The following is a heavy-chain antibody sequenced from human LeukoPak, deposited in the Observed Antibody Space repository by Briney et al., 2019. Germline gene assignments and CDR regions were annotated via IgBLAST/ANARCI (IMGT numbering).Heavy chain of an antibody. J-gene: IGHJ5*02. CDR3: ARDRAEGKTWVEFDP. V-gene: IGHV3-66*02. Sequence: GGSLRLSCAASGFIVNSYAISWVRQAPGKGLAWVSLIYSDGVTQYADSVKGRFTISKDNSKNTLYLQMNSLRDEDTAVYFCARDRAEGKTWVEFDPWGQGTLVTVSS. CDR1: GFIVNSYA. CDR2: IYSDGVT.